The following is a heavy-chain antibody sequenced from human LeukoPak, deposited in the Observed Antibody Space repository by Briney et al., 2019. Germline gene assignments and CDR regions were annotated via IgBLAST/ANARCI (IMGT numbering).Heavy chain of an antibody. J-gene: IGHJ1*01. CDR1: GYSISSGYY. Sequence: PSETLSLTCTVSGYSISSGYYWGWIRQPPGKGLEWIGSIHHSGSTNYNPSLKSRVTISLDTSKNQFSLKLSSVTAADTAVYYCARAYGGNSQYLQHWGQGTLVTVSS. CDR3: ARAYGGNSQYLQH. D-gene: IGHD4-23*01. CDR2: IHHSGST. V-gene: IGHV4-38-2*02.